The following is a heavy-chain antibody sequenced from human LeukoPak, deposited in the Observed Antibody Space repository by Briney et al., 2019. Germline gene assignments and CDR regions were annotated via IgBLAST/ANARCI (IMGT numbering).Heavy chain of an antibody. V-gene: IGHV4-28*05. J-gene: IGHJ3*02. D-gene: IGHD4-17*01. CDR3: ARKATTGPTKAAFDI. CDR1: GYSISTSNY. CDR2: IYYSGGI. Sequence: KSSDTLSLTCAVSGYSISTSNYWVWIRQPPGKELEWIGHIYYSGGIYYNPSLKSRVTMSVDTSKNQFSLKLSSVTAVDTAVYYCARKATTGPTKAAFDIWGQGTMVTVSS.